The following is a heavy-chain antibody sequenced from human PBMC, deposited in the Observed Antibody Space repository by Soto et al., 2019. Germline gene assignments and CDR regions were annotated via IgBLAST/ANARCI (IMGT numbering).Heavy chain of an antibody. V-gene: IGHV3-48*03. D-gene: IGHD6-13*01. Sequence: ESGGGLVQPGGSLRLSCAASGFTFSSYDMNWVRQAPGKGLEWVSYITSSGSLIYYADSVRGRFTVSRDNAKNSLYLQMNSLRAEDTGVYYCARTMYSNRGLFDPWGQGTLVTVSS. J-gene: IGHJ5*02. CDR1: GFTFSSYD. CDR2: ITSSGSLI. CDR3: ARTMYSNRGLFDP.